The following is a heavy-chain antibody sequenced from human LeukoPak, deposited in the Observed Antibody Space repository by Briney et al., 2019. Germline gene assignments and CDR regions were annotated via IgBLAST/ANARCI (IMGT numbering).Heavy chain of an antibody. CDR3: AKSPYRGGSSWTEFGY. Sequence: GGSLRLSCAASGFTVSDNYMTWVRQRAGRGLEWVSGFYGDGSRHYADSVKGRFTISRDNSKNTVYLQLNSLRVEDTAVYYCAKSPYRGGSSWTEFGYWGLGTLVTVSS. V-gene: IGHV3-53*05. D-gene: IGHD6-13*01. CDR1: GFTVSDNY. CDR2: FYGDGSR. J-gene: IGHJ4*02.